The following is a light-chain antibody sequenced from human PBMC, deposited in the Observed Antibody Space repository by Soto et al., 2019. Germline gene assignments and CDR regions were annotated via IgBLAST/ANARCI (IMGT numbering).Light chain of an antibody. CDR2: EVS. CDR1: SSDVGGYNY. J-gene: IGLJ1*01. V-gene: IGLV2-8*01. CDR3: SSHTSSTALV. Sequence: QSALTQPPSASGSPGQSVTISCIGTSSDVGGYNYVSWYQQHPGKAPKLMIYEVSKRPSGVPDRFSGSKSGNTASLTVSGLQAEDEADYYCSSHTSSTALVFGTGTKLTVL.